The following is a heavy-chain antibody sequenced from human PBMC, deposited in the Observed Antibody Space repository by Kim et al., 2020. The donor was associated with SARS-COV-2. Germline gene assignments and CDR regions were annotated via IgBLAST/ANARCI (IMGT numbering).Heavy chain of an antibody. Sequence: GGSLRLSCAASGFTFSSYGMHWVRQAPGKGLEWVAVIWYDGSNKYYADSVKGRFTISRDNSKNTLYLQMNSLRAEDTAVYYCARDKTWFGELLIDYWGQGTLVTVSS. CDR2: IWYDGSNK. J-gene: IGHJ4*02. D-gene: IGHD3-10*01. V-gene: IGHV3-33*01. CDR1: GFTFSSYG. CDR3: ARDKTWFGELLIDY.